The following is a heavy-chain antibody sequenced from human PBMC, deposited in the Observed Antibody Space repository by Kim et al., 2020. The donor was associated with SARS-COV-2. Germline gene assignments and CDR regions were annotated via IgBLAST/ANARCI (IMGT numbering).Heavy chain of an antibody. V-gene: IGHV3-23*01. Sequence: GGSLRLSCAASGFTFGSYAMSWVRQAPGKGLEWVSSIGGGGGGTNYADSVKGRFTISRDNSKNTLYLQMNSLRAEDTAVYYCAKGKQWLPCSDYWGQGTLVTVSS. CDR2: IGGGGGGT. J-gene: IGHJ4*02. CDR3: AKGKQWLPCSDY. CDR1: GFTFGSYA. D-gene: IGHD6-19*01.